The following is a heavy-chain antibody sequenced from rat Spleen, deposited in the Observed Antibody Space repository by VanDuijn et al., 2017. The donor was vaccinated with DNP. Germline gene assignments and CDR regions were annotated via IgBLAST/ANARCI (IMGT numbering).Heavy chain of an antibody. CDR3: ARRERPRELYWYFDF. J-gene: IGHJ1*01. CDR1: GFTFSAYY. CDR2: IGSAAYAP. V-gene: IGHV5-22*01. Sequence: EVQLVESGGGLVQPGRSLKLSCAASGFTFSAYYMAWVRQAPAKGLEWVAYIGSAAYAPYYGDSVKGRFTISRDNAKSSLYLQMNSLKSEDTATYYCARRERPRELYWYFDFWGPGTMVTVSS.